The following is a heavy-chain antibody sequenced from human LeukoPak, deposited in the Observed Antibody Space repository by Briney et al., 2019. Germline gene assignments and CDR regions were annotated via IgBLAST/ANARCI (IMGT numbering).Heavy chain of an antibody. D-gene: IGHD5-18*01. V-gene: IGHV1-69*05. Sequence: SVKVSCKASGGTFSSYAISWVRQAPGQGLEWMGGIIPIFGTANYAQKFQGRVTITTDESTSTAYMELSSLRSEDTAVYYCARQLRRLPAMGTLGYYYYMDVWGKGTTVTVSS. J-gene: IGHJ6*03. CDR1: GGTFSSYA. CDR2: IIPIFGTA. CDR3: ARQLRRLPAMGTLGYYYYMDV.